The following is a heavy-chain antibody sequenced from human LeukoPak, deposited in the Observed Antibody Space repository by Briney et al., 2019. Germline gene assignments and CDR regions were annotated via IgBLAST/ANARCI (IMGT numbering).Heavy chain of an antibody. CDR1: GGSISSYY. CDR2: IYYSGST. V-gene: IGHV4-59*08. D-gene: IGHD3-10*01. Sequence: SETLSLTCTVSGGSISSYYWSWIRQPPGKGLEWIGYIYYSGSTNYNPSLKSRVTISVDTSKNQFSLKLSSVTAADTAVYYCARWYYYGSGSYNAFDIWGQGTMVTVSS. J-gene: IGHJ3*02. CDR3: ARWYYYGSGSYNAFDI.